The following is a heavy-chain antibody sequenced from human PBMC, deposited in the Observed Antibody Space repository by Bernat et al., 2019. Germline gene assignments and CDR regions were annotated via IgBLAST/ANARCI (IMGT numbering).Heavy chain of an antibody. V-gene: IGHV3-7*03. CDR1: GFAFNTNW. D-gene: IGHD3-16*01. CDR2: INQDGSEK. Sequence: EVQLVESGGGLVQPGGSLRLPCAASGFAFNTNWMTWVRQAPGKGLEWVANINQDGSEKNYVTSVKGRFTIFRDNTKGSLFLQMNGLRAEDTAYYYCAREGGAGYSFDYWGQGALVTVSS. CDR3: AREGGAGYSFDY. J-gene: IGHJ4*02.